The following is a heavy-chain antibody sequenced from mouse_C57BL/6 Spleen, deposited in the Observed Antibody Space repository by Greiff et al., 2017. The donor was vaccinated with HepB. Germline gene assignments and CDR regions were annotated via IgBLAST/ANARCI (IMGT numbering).Heavy chain of an antibody. CDR1: GFTFSSYA. J-gene: IGHJ1*03. Sequence: EVKLMESGEGLVKPGGSLKLSCAASGFTFSSYAMSWVRQTPEKRLEWVAYISSGGDYIYYADTVKGRFTISRDNARNTLCLQMSSLKSEDTAMYYCTARDWYFDVWGTGTTVTVSS. V-gene: IGHV5-9-1*02. CDR2: ISSGGDYI. CDR3: TARDWYFDV.